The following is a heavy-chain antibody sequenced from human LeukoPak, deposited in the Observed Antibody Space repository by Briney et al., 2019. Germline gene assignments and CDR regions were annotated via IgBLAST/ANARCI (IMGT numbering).Heavy chain of an antibody. D-gene: IGHD3-10*01. CDR1: GYTLSSYY. CDR3: ARDSGMVRGTVDY. Sequence: ASVKVSCKSSGYTLSSYYMYWVRQAPGQGLEWMGIINPSGGSTSYAQKFQGRVTMTRDTSTSTVYMELSSLSSEDTAVYYCARDSGMVRGTVDYWGQGTLVTVSS. J-gene: IGHJ4*02. V-gene: IGHV1-46*01. CDR2: INPSGGST.